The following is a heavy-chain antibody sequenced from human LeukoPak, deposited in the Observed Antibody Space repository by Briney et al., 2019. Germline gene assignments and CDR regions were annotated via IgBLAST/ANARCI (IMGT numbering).Heavy chain of an antibody. J-gene: IGHJ4*02. D-gene: IGHD4-17*01. Sequence: GGSLRLSCAASGFTFDDYAMHWVRQAPGKGLEWVSLISWDGGSTYYADSVKGRFTISRDNSKNSLYLQMNSLRAEDTALYYCAKDASLYYDYGDYPYFDYWAREPWSPSPQ. V-gene: IGHV3-43D*03. CDR3: AKDASLYYDYGDYPYFDY. CDR1: GFTFDDYA. CDR2: ISWDGGST.